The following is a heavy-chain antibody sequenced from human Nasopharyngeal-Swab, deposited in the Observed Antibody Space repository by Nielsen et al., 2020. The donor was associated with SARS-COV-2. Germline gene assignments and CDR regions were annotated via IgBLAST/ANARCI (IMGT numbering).Heavy chain of an antibody. Sequence: QGLEWVANIKQDGSEKYYVDSVKGRFTISRDNAKNSLYLQMNSLRAEDTAVYYCARDRIAVAGEFDYWGQGTLVTVSS. CDR2: IKQDGSEK. D-gene: IGHD6-19*01. CDR3: ARDRIAVAGEFDY. V-gene: IGHV3-7*01. J-gene: IGHJ4*02.